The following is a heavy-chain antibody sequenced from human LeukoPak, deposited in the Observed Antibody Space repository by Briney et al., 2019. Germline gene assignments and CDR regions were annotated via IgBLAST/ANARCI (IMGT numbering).Heavy chain of an antibody. J-gene: IGHJ4*02. CDR1: GYTFTSYG. Sequence: ASVKVSCKASGYTFTSYGISWVRQAPGQGLEWMGWISAYNGNTNYAQKLQGRVTMTTDTSTSTAYMELRSLRSDETAVYYCARGKDLWGYCSGGSCYCFDYWGQGTLVTVSS. CDR3: ARGKDLWGYCSGGSCYCFDY. V-gene: IGHV1-18*01. CDR2: ISAYNGNT. D-gene: IGHD2-15*01.